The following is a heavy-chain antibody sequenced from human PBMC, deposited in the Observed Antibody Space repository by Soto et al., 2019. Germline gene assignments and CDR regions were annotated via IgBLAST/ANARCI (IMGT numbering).Heavy chain of an antibody. J-gene: IGHJ4*02. V-gene: IGHV3-30*18. CDR2: ISYDGSNK. Sequence: QVQLVASGGGVVQPGRSLRLSCAASGFTFSSYGMHWVRQAPGKGLEWVAVISYDGSNKYYADSVKGRFTISRDNSKNTLYLQMNSLRAEDTAVYYCAKDHGDSDYWGQGTLVTVSS. D-gene: IGHD4-17*01. CDR3: AKDHGDSDY. CDR1: GFTFSSYG.